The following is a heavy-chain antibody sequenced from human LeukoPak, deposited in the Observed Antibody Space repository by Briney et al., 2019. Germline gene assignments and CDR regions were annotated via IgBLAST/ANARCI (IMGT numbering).Heavy chain of an antibody. D-gene: IGHD3-10*01. J-gene: IGHJ3*02. CDR1: GYTFTGYY. Sequence: GASVKVSCKASGYTFTGYYMHWVRQAPGQGLEWMGWINPNSGGTNYAQKFQGWVTMTRDTSISTAYMELSRLRSDDTAVYYCARAYYYGSGSPYAFDIWGQETMVTVSS. CDR2: INPNSGGT. V-gene: IGHV1-2*04. CDR3: ARAYYYGSGSPYAFDI.